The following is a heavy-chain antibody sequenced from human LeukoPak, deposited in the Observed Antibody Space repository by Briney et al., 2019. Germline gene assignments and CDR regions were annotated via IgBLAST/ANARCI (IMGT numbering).Heavy chain of an antibody. Sequence: GGSLRLSCAASGFTFSSYYMNWVRQPPGKGLEWVSSISGSSTYKFYADSVKGRFTISRDNAKNSLYLQMNSLRAEDTAVYYCARVDSSSWYPFDYWGQGTLVTVSS. D-gene: IGHD6-13*01. V-gene: IGHV3-21*04. CDR2: ISGSSTYK. J-gene: IGHJ4*02. CDR1: GFTFSSYY. CDR3: ARVDSSSWYPFDY.